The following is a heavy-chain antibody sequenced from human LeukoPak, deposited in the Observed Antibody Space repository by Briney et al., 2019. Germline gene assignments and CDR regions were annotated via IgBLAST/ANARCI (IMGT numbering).Heavy chain of an antibody. V-gene: IGHV5-51*01. D-gene: IGHD1-26*01. Sequence: GESLKISCEGSGYSFTSYWIGWVRQMPGKGLEWMGIIYPGDSDTRYSPSFQGQVTISADKSISTAYLQWSSLKASDTAMYYCARPGLVGATTPEYFQHWGQGTLVTVSS. CDR3: ARPGLVGATTPEYFQH. J-gene: IGHJ1*01. CDR1: GYSFTSYW. CDR2: IYPGDSDT.